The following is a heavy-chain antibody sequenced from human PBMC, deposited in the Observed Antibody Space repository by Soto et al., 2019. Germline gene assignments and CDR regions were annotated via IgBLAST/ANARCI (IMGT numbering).Heavy chain of an antibody. D-gene: IGHD3-10*01. CDR1: GGSISSGGYY. CDR3: ARFEGITMVRGVITV. Sequence: QVQLQESGPGLVKPSQTLSLTCTVSGGSISSGGYYWSWIRQHTGKGLEWIGYIYYSRSTYYNPSLKSRVTISVDTSKNQFSLKLSSVTAADTAVYYCARFEGITMVRGVITVWGQGTLVTVSS. CDR2: IYYSRST. J-gene: IGHJ4*02. V-gene: IGHV4-31*03.